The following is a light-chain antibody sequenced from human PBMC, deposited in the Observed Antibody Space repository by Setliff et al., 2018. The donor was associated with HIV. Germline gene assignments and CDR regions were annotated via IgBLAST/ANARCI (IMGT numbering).Light chain of an antibody. CDR1: SSDVGGYNY. J-gene: IGLJ1*01. CDR2: DVT. CDR3: SSYTSNNSGV. Sequence: ALTQPASVSGSPGQSITISCTGTSSDVGGYNYVSWYQQHPGKAPKLMIYDVTNRPSGVSNRFSGSNSGNTASLTISGLQAEDEADYYCSSYTSNNSGVFGAGTKVTVL. V-gene: IGLV2-14*03.